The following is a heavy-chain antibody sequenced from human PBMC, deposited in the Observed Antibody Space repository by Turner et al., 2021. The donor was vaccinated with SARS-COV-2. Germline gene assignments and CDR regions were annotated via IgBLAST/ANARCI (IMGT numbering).Heavy chain of an antibody. V-gene: IGHV3-23*01. Sequence: EVQLLESGGGLVQPGGSLRLSCAASGFTFSSYAMSWVRQAPGKGLEWVSAISGSGGSTYYADSVKGRFTISRDNSKNSLYLQMNSLGAEDTAVYYCARRMPNYYDSSGYYLDAFDIWGQGTMVTVSS. CDR1: GFTFSSYA. J-gene: IGHJ3*02. CDR2: ISGSGGST. CDR3: ARRMPNYYDSSGYYLDAFDI. D-gene: IGHD3-22*01.